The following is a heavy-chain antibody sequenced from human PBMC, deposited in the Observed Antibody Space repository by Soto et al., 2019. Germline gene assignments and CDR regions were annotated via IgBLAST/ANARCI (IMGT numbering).Heavy chain of an antibody. Sequence: QVQLVESGGGVVQPGRSLRLSCAASGFTFSSYGMHWVRQAPGKGLEWVAVIWYDGSNKYYADSVKGRFTISRDNSKNTLYLQMNSLRAEDRAVYYCARDRGYCGSYGMDVWGQGTTVTVSS. D-gene: IGHD5-12*01. CDR1: GFTFSSYG. J-gene: IGHJ6*02. V-gene: IGHV3-33*01. CDR2: IWYDGSNK. CDR3: ARDRGYCGSYGMDV.